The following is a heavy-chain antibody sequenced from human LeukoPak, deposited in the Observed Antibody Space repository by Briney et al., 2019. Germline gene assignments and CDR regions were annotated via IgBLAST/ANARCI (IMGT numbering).Heavy chain of an antibody. V-gene: IGHV3-21*01. CDR1: GFTFSRYS. CDR2: ISSSSSYI. J-gene: IGHJ4*02. D-gene: IGHD3-22*01. Sequence: GGSLRLSCAASGFTFSRYSINWVRQAPGKGLEWVSSISSSSSYIYYADSVKGRFTISRDNAKNSLYLQMNSLRAEDTAVYYCARDGYYYDSSGYYLRFDYWGQGTLVTVSS. CDR3: ARDGYYYDSSGYYLRFDY.